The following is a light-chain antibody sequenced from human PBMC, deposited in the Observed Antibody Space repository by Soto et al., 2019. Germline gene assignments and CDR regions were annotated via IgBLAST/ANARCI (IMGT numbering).Light chain of an antibody. J-gene: IGKJ4*01. Sequence: EDVVTQSPDTLYLSPGERATLSCRASHFVASGYLAWYQQKPGQAPRLLIYGASRRVTGIPDRFSGTGSGTDFTLTISDLEPEDSAVYHCQQYGSAPLSFGGGTKVEIK. V-gene: IGKV3-20*01. CDR3: QQYGSAPLS. CDR2: GAS. CDR1: HFVASGY.